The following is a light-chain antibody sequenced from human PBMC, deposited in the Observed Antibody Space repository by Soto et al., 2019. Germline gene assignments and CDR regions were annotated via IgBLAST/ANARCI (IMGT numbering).Light chain of an antibody. V-gene: IGKV3-20*01. Sequence: IVMTSSPATLSVSPGERATLSCRASQSLSSRNLAWYQQKPGQAPRPLIYGVSSRATGIPDRFSGSGSGTDFTLTISRLEPEDFAVYYCQQYDSSPRTFGQGTKVDIK. J-gene: IGKJ1*01. CDR1: QSLSSRN. CDR3: QQYDSSPRT. CDR2: GVS.